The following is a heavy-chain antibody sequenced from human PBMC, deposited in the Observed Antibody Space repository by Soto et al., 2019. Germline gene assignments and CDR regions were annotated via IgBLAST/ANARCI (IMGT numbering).Heavy chain of an antibody. CDR3: AKDEGRGYYYYYMDV. CDR1: GFTFSSYA. J-gene: IGHJ6*03. CDR2: ISGSGGST. Sequence: GGSLRLSCAASGFTFSSYAMSWVRQAPGKGLEWVSAISGSGGSTYYADSVKGRFTISRDNSKNTLYLQMNSLRAEDTAVYYCAKDEGRGYYYYYMDVWGKGTTVTVSS. V-gene: IGHV3-23*01. D-gene: IGHD3-10*01.